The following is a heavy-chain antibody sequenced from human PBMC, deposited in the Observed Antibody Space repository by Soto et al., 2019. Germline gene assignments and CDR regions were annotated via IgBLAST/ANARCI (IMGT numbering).Heavy chain of an antibody. Sequence: PGGSLRLSCVASGFPFSDYWLSWVRQAPGKGLEWVSAISGSGGSTYYADSVKGRFTISRDNSKNTLYLQMNSLRAEDTAVYYCAKEYEYSSGWERIDQWGQGPLVTVS. V-gene: IGHV3-23*01. CDR1: GFPFSDYW. CDR3: AKEYEYSSGWERIDQ. D-gene: IGHD6-19*01. J-gene: IGHJ4*02. CDR2: ISGSGGST.